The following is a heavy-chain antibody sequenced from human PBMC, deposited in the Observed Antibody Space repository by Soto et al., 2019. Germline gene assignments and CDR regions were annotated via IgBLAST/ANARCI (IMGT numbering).Heavy chain of an antibody. D-gene: IGHD6-19*01. CDR2: IFYTGST. CDR1: GGSIRGHY. CDR3: ARVGSSGWYPDY. Sequence: LSLTCSVSGGSIRGHYWIWIRQSPGKGLEWIGYIFYTGSTNYNPSLKSRVTLSVDTSKNQFSLRLSSVTAADTAVYYCARVGSSGWYPDYWGQGALVTVSS. V-gene: IGHV4-59*11. J-gene: IGHJ4*02.